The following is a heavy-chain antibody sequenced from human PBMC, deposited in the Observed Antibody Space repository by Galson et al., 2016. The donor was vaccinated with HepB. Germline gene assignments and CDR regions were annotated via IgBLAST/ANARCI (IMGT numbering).Heavy chain of an antibody. CDR2: SYHSGIT. D-gene: IGHD6-19*01. V-gene: IGHV4-4*02. Sequence: SETLSLTCVVSSGSITSDYWWTWVRQPPGKGLEWIGESYHSGITNFSPSLKSRVTISIDKSKDRFSLRLTSVTAADTAVYYCAKTGHTSGWGRAFEVWGQGTKVIVSS. J-gene: IGHJ3*01. CDR1: SGSITSDYW. CDR3: AKTGHTSGWGRAFEV.